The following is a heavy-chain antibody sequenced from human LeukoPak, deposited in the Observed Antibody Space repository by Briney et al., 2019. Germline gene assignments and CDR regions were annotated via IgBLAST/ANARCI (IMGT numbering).Heavy chain of an antibody. V-gene: IGHV3-48*01. CDR1: GFTFSSYS. CDR3: ARDGWFGDYNWFDP. CDR2: ISSASNTI. D-gene: IGHD3-10*01. J-gene: IGHJ5*02. Sequence: GGSLRLSCAASGFTFSSYSMNWVRQAPGKGLEWVSYISSASNTIYYADSVRGRFTISRDNAKNSLYPQMNSLRAEDTAMYYCARDGWFGDYNWFDPWGQGTLVTVSS.